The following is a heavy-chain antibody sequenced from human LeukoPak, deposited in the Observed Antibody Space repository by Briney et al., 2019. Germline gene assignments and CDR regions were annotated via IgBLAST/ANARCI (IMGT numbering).Heavy chain of an antibody. CDR3: ARTRTAYYYDSSGSDWAFDI. V-gene: IGHV3-23*01. CDR2: ISGSGGST. CDR1: GFTFSSYA. J-gene: IGHJ3*02. D-gene: IGHD3-22*01. Sequence: GGSLRLSCAASGFTFSSYAMSWVRQAPGKGLEWVSAISGSGGSTYYADSVKGRFTISRDNSKSTLYLQMNSLRAEDTAVYYCARTRTAYYYDSSGSDWAFDIWGQGTMVTVSS.